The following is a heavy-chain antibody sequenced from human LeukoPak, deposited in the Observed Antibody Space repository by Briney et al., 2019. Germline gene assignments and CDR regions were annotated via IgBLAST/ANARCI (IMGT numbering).Heavy chain of an antibody. D-gene: IGHD3-22*01. CDR1: GFTFSIYA. J-gene: IGHJ4*02. CDR3: ARDRPNYYGSDGHYYRRDGDY. Sequence: GGSLRLSCAASGFTFSIYAMSWVRQAPGKGLQWVSSITSRGESTWYVDSVKGRFTITRDNSENTLYLQMHSLRAADTAVYYCARDRPNYYGSDGHYYRRDGDYWGRGTLVSVSS. CDR2: ITSRGEST. V-gene: IGHV3-23*01.